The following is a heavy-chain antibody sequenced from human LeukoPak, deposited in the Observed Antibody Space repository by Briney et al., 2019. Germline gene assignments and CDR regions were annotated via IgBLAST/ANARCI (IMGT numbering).Heavy chain of an antibody. CDR3: TTSQDGLPHGAFDI. Sequence: GGSLRLSCAASGFTFSNAWMNWVRQAPGKGLEWVGRIKSKADGGTTNYAAPVKGRFTISRDDSKNTLYLQMNSLKTEDTAVYYCTTSQDGLPHGAFDIWGQGTMVTVSS. V-gene: IGHV3-15*01. CDR1: GFTFSNAW. CDR2: IKSKADGGTT. J-gene: IGHJ3*02. D-gene: IGHD3-10*01.